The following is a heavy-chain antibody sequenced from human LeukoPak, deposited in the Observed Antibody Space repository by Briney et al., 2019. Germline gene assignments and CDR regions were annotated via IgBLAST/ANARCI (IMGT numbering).Heavy chain of an antibody. CDR2: IYHSGST. CDR3: ARARTHYYYNYMDV. J-gene: IGHJ6*03. Sequence: ETLSLTCAVSGGSISSSNWWSWVRQPPGKGLEWIGEIYHSGSTNYNPSLKSRVTISVDKSKNQFSLKLSSVTAADTAVYYCARARTHYYYNYMDVWGKGTTVTVSS. V-gene: IGHV4-4*02. CDR1: GGSISSSNW.